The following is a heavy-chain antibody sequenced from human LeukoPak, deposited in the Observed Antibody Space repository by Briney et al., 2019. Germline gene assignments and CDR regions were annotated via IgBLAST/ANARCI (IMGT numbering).Heavy chain of an antibody. J-gene: IGHJ4*02. CDR1: GFNVNNYW. CDR3: VKDFGGNTDY. Sequence: EGSLRLSCAASGFNVNNYWMHWVRQAPGKGLVWVSRINEDGRVKSYAGSVRGRFTIFRDSVENTLHLQMNSLRAEDTALYYCVKDFGGNTDYWGQGTLVTVSS. CDR2: INEDGRVK. V-gene: IGHV3-74*01. D-gene: IGHD3-10*01.